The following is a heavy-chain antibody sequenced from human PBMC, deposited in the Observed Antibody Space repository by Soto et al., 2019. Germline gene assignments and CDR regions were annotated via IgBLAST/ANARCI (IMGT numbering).Heavy chain of an antibody. Sequence: SETLSLTCTVSGGSISSYYWSWIRQPPGKGLEWIGYIYYSGSTNYNPSLKSRVTISVDTSKNQFSLKLSSVTAADTAVYYCAIGRLQLLHHDAFDFWGPGTMVTVSS. CDR3: AIGRLQLLHHDAFDF. V-gene: IGHV4-59*01. J-gene: IGHJ3*01. CDR2: IYYSGST. CDR1: GGSISSYY. D-gene: IGHD2-2*01.